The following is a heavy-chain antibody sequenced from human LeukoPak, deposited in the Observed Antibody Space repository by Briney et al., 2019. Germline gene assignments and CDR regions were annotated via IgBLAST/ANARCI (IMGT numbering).Heavy chain of an antibody. V-gene: IGHV4-39*07. D-gene: IGHD6-19*01. CDR2: IYYSGST. CDR3: ARRGIAVAGLDY. CDR1: GGFISSSSYY. Sequence: SETLSLTCTVSGGFISSSSYYWGWIRQPPGKGLEWIGSIYYSGSTYYNPSLKSRVTISVDTSKNQFSLKLSSVTAADPAVYYCARRGIAVAGLDYWGQGTLVTVSS. J-gene: IGHJ4*02.